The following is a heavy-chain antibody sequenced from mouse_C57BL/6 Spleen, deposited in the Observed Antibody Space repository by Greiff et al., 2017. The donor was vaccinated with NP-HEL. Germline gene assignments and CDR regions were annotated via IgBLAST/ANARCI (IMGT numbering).Heavy chain of an antibody. D-gene: IGHD2-1*01. CDR2: IDPSDSET. V-gene: IGHV1-52*01. CDR3: ARYRGNYEYFDV. Sequence: VQLQQPGAELVRPGSSVKLSCKASGYTFTSYWMHWVKQRPIQGLEWIGNIDPSDSETHYNQKFKDKATLTVDKSSSTAYMQLSSLTSEDSAVYYCARYRGNYEYFDVWGTGTTVTVSS. J-gene: IGHJ1*03. CDR1: GYTFTSYW.